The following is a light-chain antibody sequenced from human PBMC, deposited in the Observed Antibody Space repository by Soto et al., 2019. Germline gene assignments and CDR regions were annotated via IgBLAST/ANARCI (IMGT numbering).Light chain of an antibody. Sequence: EIVLTQSPATLSVSPGERATLSCRASQSVSRDLAWYQQKPGQAPRLLIYGASSRATGIPDRFSGSGSGTEFTLTISRLEPEDFAVYYCQQYGSSPTWTFGQGTKVDIK. V-gene: IGKV3-20*01. CDR3: QQYGSSPTWT. CDR1: QSVSRD. J-gene: IGKJ1*01. CDR2: GAS.